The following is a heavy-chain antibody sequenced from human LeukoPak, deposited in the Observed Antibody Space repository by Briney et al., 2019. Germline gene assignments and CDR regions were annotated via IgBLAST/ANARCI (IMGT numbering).Heavy chain of an antibody. D-gene: IGHD5-18*01. CDR1: GFTFGDYA. CDR3: TRLWVDTAMSGIDY. V-gene: IGHV3-49*04. CDR2: IRSKAYGGTT. Sequence: GGSLRLSCTASGFTFGDYAMSWVRQAPGKGLEWVGFIRSKAYGGTTEYAASVKGRFTISRDDSKSIAYLQMNSLKTVDTAVYYCTRLWVDTAMSGIDYWGQGTLVTVSS. J-gene: IGHJ4*02.